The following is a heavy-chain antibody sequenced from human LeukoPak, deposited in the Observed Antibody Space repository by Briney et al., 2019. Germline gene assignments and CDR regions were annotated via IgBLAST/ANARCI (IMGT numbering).Heavy chain of an antibody. D-gene: IGHD5-18*01. CDR3: SRGSGYSYSFTGRERTKSRLDY. Sequence: GGSLRLSCAPSGFTFSNYGMHWVRQAPGKGLEWVAVISYDGANKYYADSVKGRFTISRDNSKNTLYLQMNSLRAEDTALYYCSRGSGYSYSFTGRERTKSRLDYWGQGTLVTVSS. CDR2: ISYDGANK. CDR1: GFTFSNYG. V-gene: IGHV3-30*03. J-gene: IGHJ4*02.